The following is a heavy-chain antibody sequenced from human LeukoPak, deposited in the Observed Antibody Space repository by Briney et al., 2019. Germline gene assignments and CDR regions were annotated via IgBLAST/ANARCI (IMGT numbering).Heavy chain of an antibody. CDR2: ISSSSSYI. J-gene: IGHJ4*02. CDR3: AKDRLLYRYDY. Sequence: GGSLRLSCAASGFTFSSYSMNWVRQAPGKGLEWVSSISSSSSYIYYADSVKGRFTISRDNAKNTLYLQMNSLRAEDTAVYYCAKDRLLYRYDYWGQGTLVTVSS. CDR1: GFTFSSYS. V-gene: IGHV3-21*01. D-gene: IGHD2-2*02.